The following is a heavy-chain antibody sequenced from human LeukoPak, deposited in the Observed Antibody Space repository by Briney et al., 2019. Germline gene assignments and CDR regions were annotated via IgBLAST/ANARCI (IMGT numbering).Heavy chain of an antibody. V-gene: IGHV1-2*02. Sequence: ASVKVSCKASGYTFIDDYIYWVRQAPGQGLEWMGWINPNSCGTKYAQKFQGRVTMTRDTSISTAYMDLSKLRSDDTAVYYCARDRSSGWYSWFDPWGQGTLVTVSS. CDR2: INPNSCGT. CDR1: GYTFIDDY. J-gene: IGHJ5*02. D-gene: IGHD6-19*01. CDR3: ARDRSSGWYSWFDP.